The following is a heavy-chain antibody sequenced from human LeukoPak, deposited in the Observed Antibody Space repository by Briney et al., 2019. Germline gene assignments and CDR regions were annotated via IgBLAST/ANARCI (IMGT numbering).Heavy chain of an antibody. J-gene: IGHJ4*02. CDR2: VRFDGNNK. V-gene: IGHV3-30*02. CDR3: AKTNGSPDY. Sequence: PGGSLRLSCAASGFTFSNYGMHWVRKAPGKGLEWVAFVRFDGNNKYYGDSVKGRFTISRDNSKNTLYLQMNSLRAEDTAVYYCAKTNGSPDYWGQGTLVTVSS. CDR1: GFTFSNYG. D-gene: IGHD1-26*01.